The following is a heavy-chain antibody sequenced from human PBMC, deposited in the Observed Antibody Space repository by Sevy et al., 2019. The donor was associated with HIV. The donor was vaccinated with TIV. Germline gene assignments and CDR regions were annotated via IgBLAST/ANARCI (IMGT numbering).Heavy chain of an antibody. V-gene: IGHV3-21*01. CDR3: SSGGGY. D-gene: IGHD3-16*01. CDR1: GFSVGSYS. Sequence: GGSLRLSCAASGFSVGSYSMNWVRQAPGKGLEWVSFISFTTNNTYYVDTVKGRFTISRDNAKNSVYLQMNGLRAGDTAVYYCSSGGGYWGQGTLVTVSS. CDR2: ISFTTNNT. J-gene: IGHJ4*02.